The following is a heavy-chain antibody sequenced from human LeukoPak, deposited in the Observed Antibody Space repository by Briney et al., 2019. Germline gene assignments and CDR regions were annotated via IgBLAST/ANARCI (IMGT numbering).Heavy chain of an antibody. CDR2: ISGDGGST. CDR1: GFTLDDDA. J-gene: IGHJ4*02. D-gene: IGHD3-10*01. Sequence: PGGSLRLAWAASGFTLDDDAMGWGRHAPGKGLEWVSLISGDGGSTYYADSVKGGLTIYRDNRKNSLYLQMNSLRTEDTALYYCAKDSRTLLWFGDLPTENYFDYWGQGTLVTVSS. CDR3: AKDSRTLLWFGDLPTENYFDY. V-gene: IGHV3-43*02.